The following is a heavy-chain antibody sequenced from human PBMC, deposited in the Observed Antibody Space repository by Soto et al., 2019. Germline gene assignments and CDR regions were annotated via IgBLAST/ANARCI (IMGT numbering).Heavy chain of an antibody. J-gene: IGHJ6*02. D-gene: IGHD1-26*01. CDR1: GGSISSYY. CDR2: IYYSGST. Sequence: SETLSLTCTVSGGSISSYYWSWIRQPPGKGLEWIGYIYYSGSTNYNPSLKSRVTISVDTSKNQFSLKLSSVTAADTAVYYCARNTPVGAITWAEGHYYCYGMDVWGQGTTVTVSS. V-gene: IGHV4-59*01. CDR3: ARNTPVGAITWAEGHYYCYGMDV.